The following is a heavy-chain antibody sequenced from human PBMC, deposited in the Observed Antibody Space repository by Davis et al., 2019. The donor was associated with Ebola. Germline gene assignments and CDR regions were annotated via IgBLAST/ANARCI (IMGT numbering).Heavy chain of an antibody. CDR1: GFSFSSHW. D-gene: IGHD3-16*01. CDR2: IRQDGSEE. J-gene: IGHJ5*02. V-gene: IGHV3-7*03. CDR3: AREAVWRFDP. Sequence: GESLQISCAASGFSFSSHWMSWVRQAPGKGLEWVANIRQDGSEEHYVDSVKGRFNISSDNAKNSLYLQMNSLRAEDTAVYYCAREAVWRFDPWGQGTLVTVSS.